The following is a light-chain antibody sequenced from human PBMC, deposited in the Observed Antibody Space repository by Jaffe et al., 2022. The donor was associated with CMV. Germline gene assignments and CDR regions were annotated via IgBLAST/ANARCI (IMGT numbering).Light chain of an antibody. CDR1: HSVGSS. J-gene: IGKJ4*01. CDR3: QQRSDWLT. Sequence: EIVLTQSPATLSLSPGERATLSCRASHSVGSSLAWYQQKVGQPPRLLIYDAANRAPGVPARFSGSGSGTDFTLTISSLEPEDFAVYYCQQRSDWLTFGGGTQVEIK. CDR2: DAA. V-gene: IGKV3-11*01.